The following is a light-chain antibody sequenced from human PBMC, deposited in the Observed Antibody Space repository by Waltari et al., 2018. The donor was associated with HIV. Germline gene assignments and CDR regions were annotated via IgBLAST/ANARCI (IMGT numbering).Light chain of an antibody. CDR3: QQYGNSPQT. Sequence: EIVLTQSPGTLSLSPGERATLFCRASQSVSSSYLAWYQQKPGQAPRLLIYGASSRATGIPDRFSGSGSGTDFTLTISRLEPEDFALYYCQQYGNSPQTFGQGTKVEIE. V-gene: IGKV3-20*01. CDR1: QSVSSSY. J-gene: IGKJ1*01. CDR2: GAS.